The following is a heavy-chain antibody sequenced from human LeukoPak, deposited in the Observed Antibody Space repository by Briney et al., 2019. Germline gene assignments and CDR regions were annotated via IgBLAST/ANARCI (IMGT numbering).Heavy chain of an antibody. V-gene: IGHV1-2*02. CDR3: ASFDKGTTGTTVRVFDY. CDR2: INPNSGGT. CDR1: GYTFTGYY. D-gene: IGHD1-1*01. Sequence: GASVKVSCKASGYTFTGYYMHWVRQAPGQGLEWMGWINPNSGGTNYAQKFQGRVTMTRDTSISTAYMELSRLRSDDTAVYYCASFDKGTTGTTVRVFDYWGQGTLVTVSS. J-gene: IGHJ4*02.